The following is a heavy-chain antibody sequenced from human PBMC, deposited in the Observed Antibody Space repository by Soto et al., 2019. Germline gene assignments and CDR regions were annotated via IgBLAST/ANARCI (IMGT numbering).Heavy chain of an antibody. J-gene: IGHJ4*02. CDR3: AREITYYDFWSGKSLDAVLDY. D-gene: IGHD3-3*01. V-gene: IGHV3-33*08. CDR2: IWYDGSNK. Sequence: GGSLRLSCAASGFTFSSYGMHWVRQAPGKGLEWVAVIWYDGSNKYYADSVKGRFTISRDNSKNTLYLQMNSLRAEDTAVYYCAREITYYDFWSGKSLDAVLDYWGQGTLVTVSS. CDR1: GFTFSSYG.